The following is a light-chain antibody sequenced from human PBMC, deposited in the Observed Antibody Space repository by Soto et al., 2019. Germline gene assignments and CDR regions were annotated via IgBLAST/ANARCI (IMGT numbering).Light chain of an antibody. J-gene: IGKJ4*01. Sequence: DIVMTQSPASLAVSLGERATINCKSSQSLLNSANDKIHLAWYQQKPGQPPKLLIWRASTRDSGVPDRFNGSGSGTDFTLTINSLQAEDVATYYCQQYFSAHLTFVGGTKVEI. CDR3: QQYFSAHLT. CDR1: QSLLNSANDKIH. V-gene: IGKV4-1*01. CDR2: RAS.